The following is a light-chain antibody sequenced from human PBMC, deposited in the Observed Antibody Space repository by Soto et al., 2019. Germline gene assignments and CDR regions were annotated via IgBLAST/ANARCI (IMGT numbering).Light chain of an antibody. Sequence: ETVLTQSPGTVSLSPGESATLSCRASQSIGKGYLPWFQHKPGQAPRLLIYGASTRATGIPDRFRGSGSGTDFTLTVSRLESEDFAVYYCQQYAESPLTFGGGTKVEIK. J-gene: IGKJ4*01. CDR2: GAS. CDR3: QQYAESPLT. CDR1: QSIGKGY. V-gene: IGKV3-20*01.